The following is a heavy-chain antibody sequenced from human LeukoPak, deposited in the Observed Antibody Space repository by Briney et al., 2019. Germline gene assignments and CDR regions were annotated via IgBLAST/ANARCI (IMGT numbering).Heavy chain of an antibody. Sequence: GGSLRLSCATSGFTLSSYAMNWVRQAPGKGLEWVSSISRSSTYKFYADSVKGRFTVSRDNAKNSLYLQMNSLRAEDTAVYYCAKLWYYDFWSGPNWFDPWGQGTLVTVSS. V-gene: IGHV3-21*01. CDR3: AKLWYYDFWSGPNWFDP. J-gene: IGHJ5*02. CDR1: GFTLSSYA. D-gene: IGHD3-3*01. CDR2: ISRSSTYK.